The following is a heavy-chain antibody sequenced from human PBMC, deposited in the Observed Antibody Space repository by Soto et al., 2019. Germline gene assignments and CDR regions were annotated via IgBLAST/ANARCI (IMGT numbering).Heavy chain of an antibody. D-gene: IGHD6-13*01. CDR1: GGTFSSYA. V-gene: IGHV1-69*12. CDR3: AREGTAAAGLDY. J-gene: IGHJ4*02. CDR2: IIPIFGTA. Sequence: QVQLVQSGAEVKKPGSSVKVSCKASGGTFSSYAISWVRQAPGQGLEWMGGIIPIFGTANYAQKFQGRVTITADASTSSAYMGLSSVRCEDTAGYYCAREGTAAAGLDYWGQGTMVTVSS.